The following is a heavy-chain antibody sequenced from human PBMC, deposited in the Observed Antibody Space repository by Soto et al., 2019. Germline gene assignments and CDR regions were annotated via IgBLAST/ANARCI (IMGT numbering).Heavy chain of an antibody. D-gene: IGHD1-26*01. CDR1: GFTFSSYV. J-gene: IGHJ4*02. V-gene: IGHV3-23*01. CDR2: ISGSDGST. CDR3: AKDRENRYFFDY. Sequence: LRLSCAASGFTFSSYVMSWVRQAPGKGLEWVSAISGSDGSTYYADSVQGRFAISRDNSKNTLYLQMNSLRAEDTAIYYCAKDRENRYFFDYWGQGTLVTVSS.